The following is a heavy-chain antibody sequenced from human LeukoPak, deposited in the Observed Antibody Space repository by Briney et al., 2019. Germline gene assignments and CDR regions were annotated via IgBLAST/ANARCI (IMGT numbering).Heavy chain of an antibody. D-gene: IGHD3-10*01. V-gene: IGHV1-24*01. CDR2: FDPEDGET. Sequence: GASVKVSCKVSGYTLTELSMHWVRQAPGKGLEWMGGFDPEDGETIYAQKFQGRVTMTEDTSTDTAYMELSSLRSEDTAVYYCATLRAYYGSGSYPVRGGFNYWGQGTLVTVSS. J-gene: IGHJ4*02. CDR3: ATLRAYYGSGSYPVRGGFNY. CDR1: GYTLTELS.